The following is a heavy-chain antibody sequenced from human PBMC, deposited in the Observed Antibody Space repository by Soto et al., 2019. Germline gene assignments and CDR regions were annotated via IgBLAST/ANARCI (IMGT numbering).Heavy chain of an antibody. J-gene: IGHJ3*01. CDR3: VRGTPGHYGSDV. CDR1: GFTFSNYW. V-gene: IGHV3-74*01. CDR2: IKGDVSTM. D-gene: IGHD3-10*01. Sequence: EVQLVESGGGLVQAGESLRLSCEASGFTFSNYWMHWVRQVPGKGLVWVSRIKGDVSTMNYADSVKGRFTISRDNAKNTVFLQMDSLGAEDKAVYYYVRGTPGHYGSDVWGQGTMVTVSS.